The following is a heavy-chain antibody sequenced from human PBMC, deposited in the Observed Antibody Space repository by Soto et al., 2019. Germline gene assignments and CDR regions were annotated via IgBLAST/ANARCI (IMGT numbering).Heavy chain of an antibody. Sequence: GGSLRLSCAASGFTFSSYGMHWVRQAPGKGLEWVAVISYDGSNKYYADSVKGRFTISRDNSKNTLYLQMNSLRAEDTAVYYCAKSPLYDILTGSGDAFDIWGQGTMVTVSS. CDR1: GFTFSSYG. CDR2: ISYDGSNK. V-gene: IGHV3-30*18. J-gene: IGHJ3*02. CDR3: AKSPLYDILTGSGDAFDI. D-gene: IGHD3-9*01.